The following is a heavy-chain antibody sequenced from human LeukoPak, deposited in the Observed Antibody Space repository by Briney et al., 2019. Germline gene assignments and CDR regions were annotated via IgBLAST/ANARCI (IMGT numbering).Heavy chain of an antibody. CDR2: ISYDGSNK. CDR3: ATDYGHSH. V-gene: IGHV3-30*04. D-gene: IGHD4-17*01. Sequence: GGSLRPSCAASGFTFSSYAMHWVRQAPGKGLEWVAVISYDGSNKYYADSVKGRFTISRDNSKNTLYLQMNSLRAEDTAVYYCATDYGHSHWGQGTLVTVSS. CDR1: GFTFSSYA. J-gene: IGHJ4*02.